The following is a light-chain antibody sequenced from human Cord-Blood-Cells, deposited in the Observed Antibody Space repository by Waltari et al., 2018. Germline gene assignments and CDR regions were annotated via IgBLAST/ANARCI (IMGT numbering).Light chain of an antibody. J-gene: IGLJ1*01. CDR2: EVS. CDR3: SSYAGSNNYV. V-gene: IGLV2-8*01. Sequence: QSALTQPPSASGSPGQSVTISGTGTSSDVRGYNYVSWYQQHPGKAPKLMIYEVSKLPSGVPDRFSGSKSGNTASLTVSGLQAEDEADYYCSSYAGSNNYVFGTGTKVTVL. CDR1: SSDVRGYNY.